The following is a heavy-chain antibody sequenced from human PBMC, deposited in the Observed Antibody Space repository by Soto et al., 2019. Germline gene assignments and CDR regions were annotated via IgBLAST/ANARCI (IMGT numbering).Heavy chain of an antibody. CDR1: GGTFSSYA. V-gene: IGHV1-69*06. Sequence: GASVKVSCKASGGTFSSYAISWVRQAPGRGLEWMGGIIPIFGTANYAQKFQGRVTITADKSTSTAYMELSSLRSEDTAVYYCARVNSYGSYYYGMDVWGQGTTVTVSS. J-gene: IGHJ6*02. CDR3: ARVNSYGSYYYGMDV. CDR2: IIPIFGTA. D-gene: IGHD5-18*01.